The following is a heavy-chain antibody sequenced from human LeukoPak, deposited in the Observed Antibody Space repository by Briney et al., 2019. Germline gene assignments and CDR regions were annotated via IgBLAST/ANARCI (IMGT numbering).Heavy chain of an antibody. Sequence: SETLSLTCTASGGSISSYYWSWIRQPPGKGLEWIGYIYTSGSTNYNPFLRSRVTISVDTSKNQFALKLSSVAAADTAVYYCARLRAAFNWFDPWGQGTLVTVSS. CDR2: IYTSGST. V-gene: IGHV4-4*09. CDR1: GGSISSYY. CDR3: ARLRAAFNWFDP. J-gene: IGHJ5*02. D-gene: IGHD2-15*01.